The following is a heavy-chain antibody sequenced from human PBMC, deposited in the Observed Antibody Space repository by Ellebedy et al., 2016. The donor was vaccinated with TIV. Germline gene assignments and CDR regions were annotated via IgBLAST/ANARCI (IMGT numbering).Heavy chain of an antibody. CDR1: GFSLSSNAMN. CDR2: TYWDYGR. CDR3: AHNDYYGSGTYGH. V-gene: IGHV2-5*02. J-gene: IGHJ4*02. D-gene: IGHD3-10*01. Sequence: SGPTLVKPTQTLTLTCTFPGFSLSSNAMNVGWVRQSPGKALDWLGFTYWDYGRRYRPHLKSRLTITKDTPKNQVLLTMTNVDPADTATYYCAHNDYYGSGTYGHWGQGILVTVSS.